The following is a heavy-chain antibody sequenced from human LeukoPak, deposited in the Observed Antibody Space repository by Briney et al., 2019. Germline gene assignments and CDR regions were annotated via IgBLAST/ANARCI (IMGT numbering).Heavy chain of an antibody. Sequence: GASVKVFCKASGYTFTSYGISWVRQAPGQGLEWMGWISAYNGNTNYAQKLQGRVTMTTDTSTSTAYMELRSLRSDDTAVYYCARVPSEYDILTGYSDYWGQGTLVTVSS. D-gene: IGHD3-9*01. CDR2: ISAYNGNT. V-gene: IGHV1-18*01. CDR3: ARVPSEYDILTGYSDY. CDR1: GYTFTSYG. J-gene: IGHJ4*02.